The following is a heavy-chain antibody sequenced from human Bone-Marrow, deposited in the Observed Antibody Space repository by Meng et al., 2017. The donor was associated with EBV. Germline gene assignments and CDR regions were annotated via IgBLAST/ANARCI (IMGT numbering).Heavy chain of an antibody. CDR1: GGSISSGGYS. D-gene: IGHD2-2*01. Sequence: GRGKPYQTLSLTVAVSGGSISSGGYSWSWIRQPPGKGLEWIGYIYHSGSTYYNPSLKSRVTISVDRSKNQFSLKLSSVTAADTAVYYCASSDCSSTSCYPRYWGQGTLVTVSS. CDR3: ASSDCSSTSCYPRY. V-gene: IGHV4-30-2*01. J-gene: IGHJ4*02. CDR2: IYHSGST.